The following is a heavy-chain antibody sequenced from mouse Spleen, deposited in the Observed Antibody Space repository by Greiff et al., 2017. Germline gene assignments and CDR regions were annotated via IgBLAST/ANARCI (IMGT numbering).Heavy chain of an antibody. CDR1: GFSLTSYG. D-gene: IGHD4-1*02. Sequence: QVQLQQSGPGLVQPSQSLSITCTVSGFSLTSYGVHWVRQSPGKGLEWLGVIWSGGSTDYNAAFISRLSISKDNSKSQVFFKMNSLQADDTAIYYCARSPPTGTIDVWGAGTTVTVSS. J-gene: IGHJ1*01. CDR2: IWSGGST. V-gene: IGHV2-2*01. CDR3: ARSPPTGTIDV.